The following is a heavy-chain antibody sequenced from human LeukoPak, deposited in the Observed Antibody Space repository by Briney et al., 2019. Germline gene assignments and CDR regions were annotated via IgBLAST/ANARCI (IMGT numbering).Heavy chain of an antibody. J-gene: IGHJ3*01. CDR2: ISYDETNK. CDR3: AREGAITGNAFDV. D-gene: IGHD4/OR15-4a*01. V-gene: IGHV3-30*04. Sequence: GGSLRLSCAASGFTFSNYAFHWVRQAPGKGLEWVAIISYDETNKFFGNSVKGRFTISRDNSKNTLYLQMNSLRVEDTAVYYCAREGAITGNAFDVWGHGTLVTVSS. CDR1: GFTFSNYA.